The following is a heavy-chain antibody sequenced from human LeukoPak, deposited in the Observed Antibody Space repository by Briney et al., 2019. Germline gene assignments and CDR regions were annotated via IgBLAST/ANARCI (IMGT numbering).Heavy chain of an antibody. CDR1: GFTFSTYY. CDR2: ISGSGHST. J-gene: IGHJ4*02. Sequence: GGSLRLSCAASGFTFSTYYMSWVRQAPGRGLEWVSAISGSGHSTYYADSVRGRFTISRDNSKNALYLRMNSLRADDTAVYYCAKDDPPSYSNYGSGFDHWGQGTLVTVSS. CDR3: AKDDPPSYSNYGSGFDH. D-gene: IGHD3-10*01. V-gene: IGHV3-23*01.